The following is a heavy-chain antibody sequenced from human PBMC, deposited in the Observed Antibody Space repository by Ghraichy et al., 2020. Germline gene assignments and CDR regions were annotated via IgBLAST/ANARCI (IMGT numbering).Heavy chain of an antibody. J-gene: IGHJ1*01. CDR3: AKSPAPSFWSGYYPNEYFQH. Sequence: GGSLRLSCAASGFTFSSYAMSWVRQAPGKGLEWVSAISGSGGSTYYADSVKGRFTISRDNSKNTLYLQMNSLRAEDTAVYYCAKSPAPSFWSGYYPNEYFQHWGQGTLVTVSS. CDR1: GFTFSSYA. CDR2: ISGSGGST. D-gene: IGHD3-3*01. V-gene: IGHV3-23*01.